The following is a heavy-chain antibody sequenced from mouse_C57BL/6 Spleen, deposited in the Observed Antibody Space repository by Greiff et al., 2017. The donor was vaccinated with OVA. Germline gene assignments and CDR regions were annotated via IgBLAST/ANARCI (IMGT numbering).Heavy chain of an antibody. D-gene: IGHD2-4*01. J-gene: IGHJ4*01. CDR2: INYDGSST. CDR3: ARDRRDYEDAMDY. Sequence: DVQLVESEGGLVQPGSSMKLSCTASGFTFSDYYMAWVRQVPEKGLEWVANINYDGSSTYYLDSLKSRFIISRDNAKNILYLQMSSLKSEDTATYYCARDRRDYEDAMDYWGQGTSVTVSS. CDR1: GFTFSDYY. V-gene: IGHV5-16*01.